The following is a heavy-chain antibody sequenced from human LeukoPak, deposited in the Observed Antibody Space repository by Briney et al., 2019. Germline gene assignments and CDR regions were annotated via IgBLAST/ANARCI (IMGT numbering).Heavy chain of an antibody. D-gene: IGHD2-2*01. CDR1: GFTVTNNY. Sequence: GRSLRLSCAASGFTVTNNYMSWVRQAPGKGLEWVSVIYSGGSTYYADSVRGRFTISRDNSKNTLYVQMNSLRAEDTAVYYCARGHCSSTSCLWAPPGPIDGMDVWGQGTTVTVSS. CDR2: IYSGGST. V-gene: IGHV3-66*01. J-gene: IGHJ6*02. CDR3: ARGHCSSTSCLWAPPGPIDGMDV.